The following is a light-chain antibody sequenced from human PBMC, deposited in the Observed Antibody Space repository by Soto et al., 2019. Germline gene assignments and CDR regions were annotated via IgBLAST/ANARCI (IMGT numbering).Light chain of an antibody. CDR1: QSVSSSY. J-gene: IGKJ2*01. V-gene: IGKV3-20*01. CDR3: QQYGNSPPNT. CDR2: GAS. Sequence: EIVLTQSPGTLSLSPGERATLSCRASQSVSSSYLAWYQQKPGQAPRLLIYGASSRATGIPDRFSGSGSGTDFTLTISRLEPEDFAVYFCQQYGNSPPNTFCQGTKVEIK.